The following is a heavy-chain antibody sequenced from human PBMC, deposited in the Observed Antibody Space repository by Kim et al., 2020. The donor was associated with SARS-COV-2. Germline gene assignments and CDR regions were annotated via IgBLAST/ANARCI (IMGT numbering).Heavy chain of an antibody. Sequence: SETLSLTCAVYGGSFSGYYWSWIRQPPGKGLEWIGEINHSGSTNYNPSLKSRVTISVDTSKNQFSLKLSSVTAADTAVYYCARGDAFDIWGQGTMVTVSS. J-gene: IGHJ3*02. V-gene: IGHV4-34*01. CDR2: INHSGST. CDR1: GGSFSGYY. CDR3: ARGDAFDI.